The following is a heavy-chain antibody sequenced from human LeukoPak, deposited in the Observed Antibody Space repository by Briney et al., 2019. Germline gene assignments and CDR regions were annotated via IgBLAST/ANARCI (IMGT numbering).Heavy chain of an antibody. D-gene: IGHD2-15*01. Sequence: GGSLGLSCAASGFTFSSYAMSWVRQAPGKGLEWVSAISGSGGSTYYADSVKGRFTISRDNSKNTLYLQMNSLRAEDTAVYYCAKGHRSGGSCDYWGQGTLVTVSS. CDR1: GFTFSSYA. J-gene: IGHJ4*02. V-gene: IGHV3-23*01. CDR3: AKGHRSGGSCDY. CDR2: ISGSGGST.